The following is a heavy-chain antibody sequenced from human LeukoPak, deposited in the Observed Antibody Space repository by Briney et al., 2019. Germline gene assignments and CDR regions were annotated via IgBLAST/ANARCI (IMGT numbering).Heavy chain of an antibody. V-gene: IGHV1-46*03. CDR2: INPSGGST. CDR3: ARPPIVGATTSAFDI. D-gene: IGHD1-26*01. J-gene: IGHJ3*02. Sequence: SVKVSCKASGYTFASYYMHWVRQAPGQGLEWMGIINPSGGSTSYAQKFQGRVTMTRDTSTSTVYMELSSLRSEDTAVYYCARPPIVGATTSAFDIWGQGTMVTVSS. CDR1: GYTFASYY.